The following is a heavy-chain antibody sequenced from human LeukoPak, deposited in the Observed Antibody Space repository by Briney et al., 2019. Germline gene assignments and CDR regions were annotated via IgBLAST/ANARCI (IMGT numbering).Heavy chain of an antibody. V-gene: IGHV4-59*01. D-gene: IGHD6-13*01. Sequence: SETLSLTCTVSGGSISSYYWSWIRQPPGKGLEWIGYIYYSGSTNYKPSLKSRVTISVDTSKNQFSLKLSSVTAADTAVYYCVRVIAAAGMGNWGQGTLVTVSS. CDR3: VRVIAAAGMGN. J-gene: IGHJ4*02. CDR1: GGSISSYY. CDR2: IYYSGST.